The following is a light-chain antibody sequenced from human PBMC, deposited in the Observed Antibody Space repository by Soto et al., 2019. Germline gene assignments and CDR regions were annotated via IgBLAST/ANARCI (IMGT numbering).Light chain of an antibody. CDR2: GAS. Sequence: EIVLTQSPGTLSLSPGERATLSCRASQSVSSSYLAWYQQKPGQAPRLLIYGASSRATGIPDRFSGSGSGTDFSLTIRGLKPEDFAVYYCQQYRMSPNTFGQGTR. J-gene: IGKJ5*01. V-gene: IGKV3-20*01. CDR3: QQYRMSPNT. CDR1: QSVSSSY.